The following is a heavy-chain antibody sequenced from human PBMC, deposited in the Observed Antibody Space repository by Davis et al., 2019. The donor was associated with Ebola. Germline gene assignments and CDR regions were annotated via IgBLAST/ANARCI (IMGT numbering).Heavy chain of an antibody. V-gene: IGHV1-8*01. CDR1: GYTFTSYD. CDR2: MNPNSGNT. D-gene: IGHD1-1*01. CDR3: ARIRDRYVNALDY. Sequence: ASVKVSCKASGYTFTSYDINWVRQATGQGLEWMGWMNPNSGNTGYAQKFQGRVTMTRNTSISTAYMELSRLRSDDTAVYYCARIRDRYVNALDYWGQGTLVTVSS. J-gene: IGHJ4*02.